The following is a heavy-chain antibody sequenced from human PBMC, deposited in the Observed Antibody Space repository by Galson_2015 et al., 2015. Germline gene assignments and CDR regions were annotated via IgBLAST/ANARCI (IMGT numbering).Heavy chain of an antibody. Sequence: SLRLSCAASGFTFSSYYMSWVRQAPGKGLEWVSSISSTTTYIYYADSVKGRFTISRDNAKNSLYLQMNSLGAEDTAVYYCARQILDYDFWNGYYPTNFDYWGQGTLVTVSS. CDR1: GFTFSSYY. J-gene: IGHJ4*02. V-gene: IGHV3-21*01. CDR3: ARQILDYDFWNGYYPTNFDY. D-gene: IGHD3-3*01. CDR2: ISSTTTYI.